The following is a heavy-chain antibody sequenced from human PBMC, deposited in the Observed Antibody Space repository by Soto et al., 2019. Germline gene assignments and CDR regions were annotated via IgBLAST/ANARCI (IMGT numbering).Heavy chain of an antibody. J-gene: IGHJ6*02. D-gene: IGHD3-9*01. CDR1: GFTFSDYY. CDR3: AKGTVVLSPAHDDIAYFYDAMDV. CDR2: ISSSSRHT. Sequence: QVQLVESGGGLVKPGGSLRLSCAASGFTFSDYYMTWLRQAPGKGLEWLSYISSSSRHTNYAESVKGRFTISRDNSRKSPFLQMNSLRAEDTVLYYCAKGTVVLSPAHDDIAYFYDAMDVWGQGTMVTVSS. V-gene: IGHV3-11*06.